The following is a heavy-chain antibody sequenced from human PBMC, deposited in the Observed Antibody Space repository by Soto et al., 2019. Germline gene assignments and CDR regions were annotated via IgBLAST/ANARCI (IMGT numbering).Heavy chain of an antibody. CDR3: AHGTCTSSGRACFDY. D-gene: IGHD2-2*01. CDR1: GFALSTSGVG. J-gene: IGHJ4*02. Sequence: SGPTLVNPTQTLTLTCTFSGFALSTSGVGVGWIRQAPGKALEWIALIYWNDDKRYSPSLKSRLTITKDTSKNQVVLTMTNMVPVDSATYYCAHGTCTSSGRACFDYWGQGTLVTVSS. V-gene: IGHV2-5*01. CDR2: IYWNDDK.